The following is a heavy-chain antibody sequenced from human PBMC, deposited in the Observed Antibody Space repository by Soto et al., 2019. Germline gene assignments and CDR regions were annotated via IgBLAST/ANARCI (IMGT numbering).Heavy chain of an antibody. CDR2: ISSSSSTI. CDR3: ARVWAAAGTWFYYYYMDV. CDR1: GFTFSSYS. V-gene: IGHV3-48*01. Sequence: PGGSLRLSCAASGFTFSSYSMNWVRQAPGKGLEWVSYISSSSSTIYYADSVKGRFTISRDNAKNSLYLQMNSLRAEDTAVYYCARVWAAAGTWFYYYYMDVWGKGTTVTVSS. D-gene: IGHD6-13*01. J-gene: IGHJ6*03.